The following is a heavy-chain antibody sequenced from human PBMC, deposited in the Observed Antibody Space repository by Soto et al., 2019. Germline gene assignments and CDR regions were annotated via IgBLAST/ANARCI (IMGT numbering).Heavy chain of an antibody. D-gene: IGHD4-17*01. J-gene: IGHJ3*02. V-gene: IGHV1-18*01. CDR2: ISAYNGNT. Sequence: QVQLVQSGAEVKKPGASVKVSCKASGYTFTSYGISWVRQAPGQGREGMGWISAYNGNTNYAQKLQGRVTMTTDTSTSTAYMELRSVRSDGKAVYYCARGGLRWPKLDAFDIWGQGTMVTVSA. CDR3: ARGGLRWPKLDAFDI. CDR1: GYTFTSYG.